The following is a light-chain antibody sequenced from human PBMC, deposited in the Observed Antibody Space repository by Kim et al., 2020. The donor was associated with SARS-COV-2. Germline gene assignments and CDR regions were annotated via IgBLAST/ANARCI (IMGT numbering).Light chain of an antibody. CDR2: RAS. V-gene: IGKV1-9*01. CDR3: QQLNNYPWT. CDR1: QDIGTY. Sequence: DIQLTHSPPFLSASVRDRVTITCRASQDIGTYLAWYQQMPGKAPKLLIYRASTLQSGVPSRFSGSGSGTEFTLTISNLQPEDFGIYYCQQLNNYPWTFGQGTKLEI. J-gene: IGKJ1*01.